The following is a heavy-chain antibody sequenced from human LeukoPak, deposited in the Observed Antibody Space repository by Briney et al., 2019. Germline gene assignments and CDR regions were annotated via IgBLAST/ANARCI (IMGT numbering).Heavy chain of an antibody. V-gene: IGHV1-69*13. Sequence: SVKVSCKASGGTFNNYAISWVRQAPGQGLEWMGGIIPIFGTANYAQKFQGRVTITADESTSTAYMELSSLRSEDTAVNYCARNSDFWSGYYSAWGQGTLVTVSS. CDR2: IIPIFGTA. CDR1: GGTFNNYA. J-gene: IGHJ5*02. CDR3: ARNSDFWSGYYSA. D-gene: IGHD3-3*01.